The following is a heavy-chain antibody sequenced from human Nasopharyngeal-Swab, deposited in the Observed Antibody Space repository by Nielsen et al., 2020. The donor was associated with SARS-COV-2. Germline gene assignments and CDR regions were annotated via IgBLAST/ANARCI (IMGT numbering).Heavy chain of an antibody. D-gene: IGHD5-18*01. CDR1: GFTFSSYA. Sequence: GASLKISCAASGFTFSSYAMHWVRQAPGKGLEWVAVISYDGSNKYYADSVKGRFTISRDNSKNTLYLQMNSLGAEDTAVYYCARDYTAMLYYYYMDVWGKGTTVTVSS. V-gene: IGHV3-30-3*01. J-gene: IGHJ6*03. CDR3: ARDYTAMLYYYYMDV. CDR2: ISYDGSNK.